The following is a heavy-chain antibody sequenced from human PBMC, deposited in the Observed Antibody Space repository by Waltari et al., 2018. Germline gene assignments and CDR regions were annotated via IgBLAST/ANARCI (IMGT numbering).Heavy chain of an antibody. Sequence: QVQLQESGPGLVKPSETLSLSCAVSGFSISSGYYWGWIRQPPGKGLEWVGGIYHSGGTYYIPSLKSRVTVTVDTSKNHFSLRLAFVTAADTAVYYCARSFRSSWTQFDYWGQGTLVTVSS. CDR3: ARSFRSSWTQFDY. CDR1: GFSISSGYY. V-gene: IGHV4-38-2*01. D-gene: IGHD6-13*01. CDR2: IYHSGGT. J-gene: IGHJ4*02.